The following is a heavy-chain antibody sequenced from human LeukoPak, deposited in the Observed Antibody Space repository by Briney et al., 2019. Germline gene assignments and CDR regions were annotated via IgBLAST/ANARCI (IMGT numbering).Heavy chain of an antibody. CDR3: ARPGRQLVPDAFDI. V-gene: IGHV4-39*07. Sequence: SETLSLTCTVSGGSISSSSYYWGWIRQPPGKGLEWIGSIYYSGSIYYNPSLKSRVTISVDTSKNQFSLKLSSVTAADTAVYYCARPGRQLVPDAFDIWGQGTMVTVSS. CDR2: IYYSGSI. J-gene: IGHJ3*02. D-gene: IGHD6-6*01. CDR1: GGSISSSSYY.